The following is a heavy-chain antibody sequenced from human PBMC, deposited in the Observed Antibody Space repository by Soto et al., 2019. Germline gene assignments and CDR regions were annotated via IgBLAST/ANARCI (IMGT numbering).Heavy chain of an antibody. CDR2: IIPIFGTA. V-gene: IGHV1-69*12. J-gene: IGHJ6*02. Sequence: QVQLVQSGAEVKKPGSSVKVSCKASGGTFSSYAISWVRQAPGQGLEWMGGIIPIFGTANYAQKFQGRVTITADESTNTAYRELSSLRSEDTAVYYCATSPELDRPDYYYYGMDVWGQGTTVTVSS. CDR3: ATSPELDRPDYYYYGMDV. D-gene: IGHD1-1*01. CDR1: GGTFSSYA.